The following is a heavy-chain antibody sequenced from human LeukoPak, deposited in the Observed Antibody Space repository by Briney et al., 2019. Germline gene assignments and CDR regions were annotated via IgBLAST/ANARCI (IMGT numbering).Heavy chain of an antibody. J-gene: IGHJ4*02. Sequence: GSSVKVSCKDSGRTFSSYAISWVRQAPGQGLEWMGGIILFFGTANYAQKFQGRVTITADESPSTAYMELSSLRSEDTAVYYCARATYDYVWGSYRKGFDYWGQGTLVTVSS. V-gene: IGHV1-69*01. CDR1: GRTFSSYA. CDR2: IILFFGTA. D-gene: IGHD3-16*02. CDR3: ARATYDYVWGSYRKGFDY.